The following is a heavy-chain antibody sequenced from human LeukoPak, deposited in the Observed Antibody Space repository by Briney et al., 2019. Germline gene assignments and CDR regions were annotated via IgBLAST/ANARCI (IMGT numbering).Heavy chain of an antibody. CDR3: ARANYGDYSNSIDI. V-gene: IGHV4-59*01. D-gene: IGHD4-17*01. CDR2: IYYSGST. J-gene: IGHJ3*02. CDR1: GGSISSYY. Sequence: PSETLSLTCTVSGGSISSYYWSWIRQPPGKGLEWIGYIYYSGSTNYNPSLKSRVTISVDTSKNQFSLKLSSVTAADTAVYYCARANYGDYSNSIDIWGQGTMVTVSS.